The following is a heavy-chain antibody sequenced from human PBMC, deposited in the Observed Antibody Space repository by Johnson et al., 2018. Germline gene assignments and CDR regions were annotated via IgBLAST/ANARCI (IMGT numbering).Heavy chain of an antibody. CDR2: ISYDGSNK. V-gene: IGHV3-30*03. D-gene: IGHD3-22*01. CDR1: GFTFGTFA. Sequence: QVQLVQSGGGVVQPGRSLRLSCAASGFTFGTFAMHWVRQTPGKGLEWVAVISYDGSNKNYADSVKGRFTISRDNSKHTLYLQMNSRRSEDTAVYYCAREYDSSGYYLEYCQHWGQGTLVTVSS. CDR3: AREYDSSGYYLEYCQH. J-gene: IGHJ1*01.